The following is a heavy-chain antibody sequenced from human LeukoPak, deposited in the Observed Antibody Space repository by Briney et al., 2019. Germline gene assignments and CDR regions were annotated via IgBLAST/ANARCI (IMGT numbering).Heavy chain of an antibody. Sequence: PGGSLRLSCAASGFTFSSYWMSWVRQAPGKGLEWVANIKQDGSEKYYVDSVKGRFTISGDNAKNSLYLQMNSLRAEDTAVYYCAKRDSAGPFDYWGQGTLVTVSS. D-gene: IGHD2-15*01. CDR2: IKQDGSEK. V-gene: IGHV3-7*03. CDR1: GFTFSSYW. J-gene: IGHJ4*02. CDR3: AKRDSAGPFDY.